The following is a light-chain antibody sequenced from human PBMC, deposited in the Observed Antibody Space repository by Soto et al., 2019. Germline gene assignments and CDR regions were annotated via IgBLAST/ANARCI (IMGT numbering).Light chain of an antibody. Sequence: QSALTQPASVSGSPGQSITISCTGTSSDVGGYNYVSWYQQHPGKAPKLMIYDVSNRPSGVSNRFSGSKSGNTASLTISGXXXXXXXXXXCSSYTSSSTLRVFGGGTKVT. CDR1: SSDVGGYNY. V-gene: IGLV2-14*01. CDR3: SSYTSSSTLRV. J-gene: IGLJ2*01. CDR2: DVS.